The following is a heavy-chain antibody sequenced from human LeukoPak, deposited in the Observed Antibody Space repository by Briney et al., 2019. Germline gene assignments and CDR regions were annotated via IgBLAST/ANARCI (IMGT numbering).Heavy chain of an antibody. J-gene: IGHJ4*02. Sequence: GGSLRLSCAASGFTFHDYAMHWVRQAPGKGLEWVSLISWAGDTTYYSDSVKGRFTVSRDNSRNSLYLQMNSLRPEDAALYYCAKSYSSGPPYHFDYCGQGTLVTVSS. V-gene: IGHV3-43D*03. CDR3: AKSYSSGPPYHFDY. D-gene: IGHD6-19*01. CDR1: GFTFHDYA. CDR2: ISWAGDTT.